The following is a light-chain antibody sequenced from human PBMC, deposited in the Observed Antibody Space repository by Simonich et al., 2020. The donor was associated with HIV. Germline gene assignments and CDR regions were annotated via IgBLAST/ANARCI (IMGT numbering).Light chain of an antibody. CDR3: AVWDDSLNGWV. Sequence: QSVLTQPPSASGTPGQRVTISCSGSSSNIGSNTVNWYQQLPGTAPKLFIYRNNQRHSGVPDRFSGSKSDTSAYLAISGLQSEDEADYYCAVWDDSLNGWVFGGGTKLTVL. V-gene: IGLV1-44*01. J-gene: IGLJ3*02. CDR2: RNN. CDR1: SSNIGSNT.